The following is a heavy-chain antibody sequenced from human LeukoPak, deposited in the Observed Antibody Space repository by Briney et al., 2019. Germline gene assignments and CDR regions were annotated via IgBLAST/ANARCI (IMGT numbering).Heavy chain of an antibody. V-gene: IGHV4-39*01. CDR3: ARGEVGDYSNYKNYHCYYMDV. Sequence: SETLSLTCTVSGGSISSSSYYWGWIRQPPGKGLEWTGSIYYSGSTYYNPSPKSRVTISVDTSKNQFSLKLSSVTAADTAVYYCARGEVGDYSNYKNYHCYYMDVWGKGTTVTVSS. CDR2: IYYSGST. D-gene: IGHD4-11*01. J-gene: IGHJ6*03. CDR1: GGSISSSSYY.